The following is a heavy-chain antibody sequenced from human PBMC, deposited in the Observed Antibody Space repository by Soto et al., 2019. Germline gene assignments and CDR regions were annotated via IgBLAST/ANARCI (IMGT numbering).Heavy chain of an antibody. Sequence: QVQLVESGGGLVKPGGSRRLSCAASGFNFSDYHMSWIRKAPGKGLDWISRLSSNSGYTNYAASVKGRFTISRDNAKNSLYLQMNSLRAEDTAVYYCARGRAVAGTVDYWGQGTLVTVSS. CDR3: ARGRAVAGTVDY. CDR2: LSSNSGYT. V-gene: IGHV3-11*05. CDR1: GFNFSDYH. D-gene: IGHD6-19*01. J-gene: IGHJ4*02.